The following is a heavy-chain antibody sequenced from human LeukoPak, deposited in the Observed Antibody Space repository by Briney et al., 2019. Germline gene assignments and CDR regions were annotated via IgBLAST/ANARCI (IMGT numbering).Heavy chain of an antibody. J-gene: IGHJ5*02. CDR2: INHSGST. Sequence: PSETLSLTCAVYGGSFGGYYWSWIRQPPGKGLEWTGEINHSGSTNYNPSLKSRVTISVDTSKNQFSLKLSSVTAADTAVYYCARGVVLRYFDWLKRSNWFDPWGQGTLVTVSS. D-gene: IGHD3-9*01. CDR1: GGSFGGYY. CDR3: ARGVVLRYFDWLKRSNWFDP. V-gene: IGHV4-34*01.